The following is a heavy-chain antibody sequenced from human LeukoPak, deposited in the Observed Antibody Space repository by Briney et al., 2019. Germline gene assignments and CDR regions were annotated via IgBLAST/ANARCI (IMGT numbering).Heavy chain of an antibody. Sequence: SVKVSCKASGGTFSSYAISWVRQAPGQGLEWMGGIIPIFGTANYAQKFQGRVTMTTDTSTSTAYMELRSLRSDDTAVYYGARENYCSSTSCLGGNWFDPWGQGTLVTVSS. V-gene: IGHV1-69*05. J-gene: IGHJ5*02. D-gene: IGHD2-2*01. CDR3: ARENYCSSTSCLGGNWFDP. CDR1: GGTFSSYA. CDR2: IIPIFGTA.